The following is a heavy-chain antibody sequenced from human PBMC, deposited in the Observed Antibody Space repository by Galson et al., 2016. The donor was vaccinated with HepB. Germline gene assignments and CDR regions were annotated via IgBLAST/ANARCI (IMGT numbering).Heavy chain of an antibody. Sequence: SETLSLTCAVSGGSISSGGYSWSWIRQPPGKGLEWIGYIYYSGSTNYNPSLKSRVTISVDTSKNQFSLKLSSATAADTAVYYRARRRNYYDSSGYYHDWFDPWGQGTLVTVSS. CDR2: IYYSGST. D-gene: IGHD3-22*01. V-gene: IGHV4-61*08. J-gene: IGHJ5*02. CDR3: ARRRNYYDSSGYYHDWFDP. CDR1: GGSISSGGYS.